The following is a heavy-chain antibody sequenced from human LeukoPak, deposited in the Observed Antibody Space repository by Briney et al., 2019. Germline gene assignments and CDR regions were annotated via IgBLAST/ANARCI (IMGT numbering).Heavy chain of an antibody. CDR1: GYTFTSYG. J-gene: IGHJ3*02. CDR2: ISAYNGNT. D-gene: IGHD6-13*01. CDR3: ATSSSWFDAFDI. Sequence: ASVKVSXKASGYTFTSYGISWVRQAPGQGLEWMGWISAYNGNTNYAQKLQGRVTMTTDTSTSTAYMELRSLRSDDTAVYYCATSSSWFDAFDIWGQRTMVTVSS. V-gene: IGHV1-18*01.